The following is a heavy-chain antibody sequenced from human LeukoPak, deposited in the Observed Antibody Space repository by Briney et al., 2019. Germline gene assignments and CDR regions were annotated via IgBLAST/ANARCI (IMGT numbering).Heavy chain of an antibody. Sequence: GGSLRLSCAASGFTFISYAMSWVRQAPGKGLEWVSDISGNGDITDYADSVKGRFTISRDNSENTVYLQMNSLRAEDTAVYYCARVGGGGSGWYIDYWGQGTLVTVSS. V-gene: IGHV3-23*01. CDR3: ARVGGGGSGWYIDY. D-gene: IGHD6-19*01. J-gene: IGHJ4*02. CDR2: ISGNGDIT. CDR1: GFTFISYA.